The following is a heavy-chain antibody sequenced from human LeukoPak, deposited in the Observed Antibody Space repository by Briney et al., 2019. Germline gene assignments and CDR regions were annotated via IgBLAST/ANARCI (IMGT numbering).Heavy chain of an antibody. D-gene: IGHD1-26*01. CDR1: GYSISSGYY. V-gene: IGHV4-38-2*02. CDR2: IYHSGST. CDR3: AREWELLLSGYYFDY. J-gene: IGHJ4*02. Sequence: SETLSLTCAVSGYSISSGYYWGWIRQPPGKGLEWIGSIYHSGSTYYNPSLKSRVTISVDTSKNQFSLKLSSVTAADTAVYYCAREWELLLSGYYFDYWGQGTLVTVSS.